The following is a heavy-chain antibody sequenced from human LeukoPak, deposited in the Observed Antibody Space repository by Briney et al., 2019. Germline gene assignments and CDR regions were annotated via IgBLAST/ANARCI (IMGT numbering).Heavy chain of an antibody. Sequence: PGGSLRLSCAVSGLTFSSYSMNWVRQAPGKGLEWLSYISTNGGSIYYADSVKGRFTISGDNAKNSLYLQMNSLRAEDTAIYYCARVRSFGYWDYWGQGTLVTVSS. V-gene: IGHV3-48*04. J-gene: IGHJ4*02. CDR3: ARVRSFGYWDY. D-gene: IGHD5-18*01. CDR1: GLTFSSYS. CDR2: ISTNGGSI.